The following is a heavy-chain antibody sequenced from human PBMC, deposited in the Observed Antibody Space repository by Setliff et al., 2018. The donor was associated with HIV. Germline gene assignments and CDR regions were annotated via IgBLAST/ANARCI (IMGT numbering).Heavy chain of an antibody. J-gene: IGHJ5*02. CDR2: IRFDGSNK. CDR1: GFIFDDYA. CDR3: AKDFLYSSGWYEGWSDP. Sequence: GGSLRLSCAASGFIFDDYAMHWVRQPPGKGLEWVAFIRFDGSNKAYADSVKGRFTISRDNSKNTLYLQMNSLRPEDTALYYCAKDFLYSSGWYEGWSDPWGQGTLVTVSS. V-gene: IGHV3-30*02. D-gene: IGHD6-19*01.